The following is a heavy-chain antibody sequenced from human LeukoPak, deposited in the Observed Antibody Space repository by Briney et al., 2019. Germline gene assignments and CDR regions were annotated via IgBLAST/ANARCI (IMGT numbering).Heavy chain of an antibody. J-gene: IGHJ4*02. Sequence: GGSLRLSCAASGFTVSSNYMSWVRQAPGKGLEWVSVIYSGGSTYYADSVKGRFTISRDNAKNSLYLQMNSLRAEDTALYYCANSGYGDYLAPTDWGQGTLVTVSS. CDR3: ANSGYGDYLAPTD. V-gene: IGHV3-53*05. CDR2: IYSGGST. CDR1: GFTVSSNY. D-gene: IGHD4-17*01.